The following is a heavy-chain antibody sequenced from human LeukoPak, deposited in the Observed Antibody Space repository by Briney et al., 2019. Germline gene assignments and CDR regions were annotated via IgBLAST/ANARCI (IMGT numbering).Heavy chain of an antibody. J-gene: IGHJ4*02. Sequence: ASVKVSCKVSGYTLTELSMHWVRQAPGKGLGWMGGFDPEDGETIYAQKFQGRVTMTEDTSTDTAYMELSSLRSEDTAVYYCATDHYGDYGGDFDYWGQGTLVTVSS. V-gene: IGHV1-24*01. CDR3: ATDHYGDYGGDFDY. D-gene: IGHD4-17*01. CDR1: GYTLTELS. CDR2: FDPEDGET.